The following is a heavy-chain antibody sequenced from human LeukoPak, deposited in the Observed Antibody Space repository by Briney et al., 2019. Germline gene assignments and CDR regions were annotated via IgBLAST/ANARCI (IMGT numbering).Heavy chain of an antibody. V-gene: IGHV4-39*01. CDR3: ARPRSRVSWFDP. Sequence: SEALSLTCTVSGGSISSSSYYWGWTRQPPGKGLEWIGSIYYSGSTYYNPSLKSRVTISVDTSKNQFSLKLSSVTAADTAVYYCARPRSRVSWFDPWGQGTLVTVSS. J-gene: IGHJ5*02. CDR2: IYYSGST. CDR1: GGSISSSSYY. D-gene: IGHD2-8*01.